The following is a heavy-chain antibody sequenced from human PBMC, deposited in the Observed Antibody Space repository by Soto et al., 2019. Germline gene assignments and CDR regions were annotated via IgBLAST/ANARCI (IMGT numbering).Heavy chain of an antibody. J-gene: IGHJ6*02. D-gene: IGHD2-15*01. CDR3: APLSVSLSGPYGIHV. CDR1: CYSVTSSDYY. V-gene: IGHV4-39*01. Sequence: SETLSLTCSVSCYSVTSSDYYWAWIRQPPGKGLEWIGSMFYSGLTYYNPSLKSRVTLSVDTSKNQFSVRLNSVTAADTAGYYCAPLSVSLSGPYGIHVWGQGTAVTVS. CDR2: MFYSGLT.